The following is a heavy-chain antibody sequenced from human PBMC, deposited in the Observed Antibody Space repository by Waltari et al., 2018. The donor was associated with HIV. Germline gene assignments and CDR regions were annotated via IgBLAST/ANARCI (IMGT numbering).Heavy chain of an antibody. J-gene: IGHJ3*02. V-gene: IGHV4-61*01. CDR2: IYYSGRT. CDR1: DGSVSSGNHY. CDR3: ARKYDSDAFDI. Sequence: QVQLQESGPGLVKPSETLSLTCPVSDGSVSSGNHYWSWIRQPPGKGLEWIVYIYYSGRTNNNPSLKRRVTISVDTSKNQFSLKLSSVTAADTAVYYCARKYDSDAFDIWGQGTMVTVSS. D-gene: IGHD3-16*01.